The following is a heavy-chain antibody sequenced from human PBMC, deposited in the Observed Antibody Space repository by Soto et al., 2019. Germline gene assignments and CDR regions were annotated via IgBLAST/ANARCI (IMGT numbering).Heavy chain of an antibody. CDR3: ARVISDIGIPDSSGYYNWFDP. D-gene: IGHD3-22*01. Sequence: PSETLSLTCAVSGGSISSGGYSWSWIRQPPGKGLEWIGYIYHSGSTYYNPSPKSRVTISVDRSKNQFSLKLSSVTAADTAVYYCARVISDIGIPDSSGYYNWFDPWGQGTLVTVSS. CDR2: IYHSGST. J-gene: IGHJ5*02. CDR1: GGSISSGGYS. V-gene: IGHV4-30-2*01.